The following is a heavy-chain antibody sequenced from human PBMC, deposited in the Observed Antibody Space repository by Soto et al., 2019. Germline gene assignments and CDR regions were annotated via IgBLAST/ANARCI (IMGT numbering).Heavy chain of an antibody. CDR3: ARRQFYEGFDI. V-gene: IGHV4-39*01. D-gene: IGHD3-16*01. CDR2: IYYSGRT. J-gene: IGHJ3*02. Sequence: QLQLQESGPGLVKPSETLSLTCSVSGGSISSDNAYWVWIRQPPGKGLEWIASIYYSGRTYYNPSLTSRVTISVDTSENQFSLKLNYVTVADTAVYYCARRQFYEGFDIWGQGTMVTVSS. CDR1: GGSISSDNAY.